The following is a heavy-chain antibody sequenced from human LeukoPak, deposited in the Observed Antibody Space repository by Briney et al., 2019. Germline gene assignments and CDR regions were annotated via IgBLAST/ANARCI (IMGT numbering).Heavy chain of an antibody. Sequence: GGSLRLSCAASGFTFSSYSMNWVRQAPGKGLEWVSSISSSSSYIYYADSVKGRFTISRDNAKNSLYLQMNSLRAEDTAVYYCARGGQIWSSGFDYWGQGTLVTVSS. J-gene: IGHJ4*02. V-gene: IGHV3-21*01. CDR1: GFTFSSYS. CDR3: ARGGQIWSSGFDY. D-gene: IGHD3-10*01. CDR2: ISSSSSYI.